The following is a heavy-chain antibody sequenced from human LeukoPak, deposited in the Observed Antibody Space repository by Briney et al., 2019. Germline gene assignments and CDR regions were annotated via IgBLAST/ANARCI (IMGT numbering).Heavy chain of an antibody. CDR1: GFTFSSYG. V-gene: IGHV3-21*01. J-gene: IGHJ6*02. Sequence: GGSLRLSCAASGFTFSSYGMSWVRQAPGKGLEWVSALSGSGSTTYYADSVKGRFTISRDNAKNSLYLQMNSLRAEDTAVYYCAREAYYDILTGYYSYYYGMDVWGQGTTVTVSS. D-gene: IGHD3-9*01. CDR2: LSGSGSTT. CDR3: AREAYYDILTGYYSYYYGMDV.